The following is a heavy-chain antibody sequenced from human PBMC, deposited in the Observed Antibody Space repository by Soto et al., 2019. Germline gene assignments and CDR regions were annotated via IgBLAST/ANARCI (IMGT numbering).Heavy chain of an antibody. J-gene: IGHJ4*02. D-gene: IGHD6-13*01. CDR3: AKVAVSYSSSWYNDY. CDR1: GFTFSSYW. V-gene: IGHV3-74*01. CDR2: MNEDGGTT. Sequence: PGGSLRLSCAASGFTFSSYWMHLVRQAPGKGPVWVSRMNEDGGTTDYADSVEGRFTISRDNSKNTLYLQMNSLRAEDTAVYYCAKVAVSYSSSWYNDYWGQGTLVTVSS.